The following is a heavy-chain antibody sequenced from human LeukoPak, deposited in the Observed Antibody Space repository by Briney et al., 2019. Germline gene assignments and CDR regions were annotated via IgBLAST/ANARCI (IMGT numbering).Heavy chain of an antibody. CDR1: GGSISSSSYY. D-gene: IGHD3-22*01. V-gene: IGHV4-39*01. J-gene: IGHJ4*02. CDR3: ARLTYYHDSSGPYTVDY. Sequence: PSETLSLTCTVSGGSISSSSYYWGWIRQPPGKGLEWIGSIYYSGSTYYNPSLKSRVTISVDTSKNQFSLKLSSVTAADTAVYYCARLTYYHDSSGPYTVDYWGQGTLVTVSS. CDR2: IYYSGST.